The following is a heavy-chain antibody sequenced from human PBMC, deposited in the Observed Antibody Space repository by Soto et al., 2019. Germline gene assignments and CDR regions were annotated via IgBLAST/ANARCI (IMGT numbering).Heavy chain of an antibody. CDR2: IYYSGST. D-gene: IGHD6-6*01. CDR1: GGSISSSSYY. J-gene: IGHJ2*01. CDR3: ARVGHSSSSPEYFDL. Sequence: QLQLQESGPGLVKPSETLSLTCTVSGGSISSSSYYWGWIRQPPGKGLEWIGSIYYSGSTYYNPSLKSRVTISVDTSKNQFSLTLSSVTAADTAVYYCARVGHSSSSPEYFDLWGRGTLVTVSS. V-gene: IGHV4-39*01.